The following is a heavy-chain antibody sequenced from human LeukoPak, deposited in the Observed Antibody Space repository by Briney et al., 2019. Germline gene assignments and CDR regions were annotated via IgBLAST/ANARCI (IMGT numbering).Heavy chain of an antibody. J-gene: IGHJ4*02. CDR3: ARDYSSGPDY. D-gene: IGHD6-19*01. CDR2: IYHSGST. CDR1: GFTVSRNY. V-gene: IGHV4-4*02. Sequence: GSLRLSCAVSGFTVSRNYMSWVRQAPGKGLEWIGYIYHSGSTYYNPSLKSRVTISVDRSKNQFSLKLSSMTAADTAVYYCARDYSSGPDYWGQGTLVTVSS.